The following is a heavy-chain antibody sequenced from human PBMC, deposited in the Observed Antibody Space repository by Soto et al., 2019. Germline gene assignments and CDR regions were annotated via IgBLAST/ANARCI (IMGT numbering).Heavy chain of an antibody. J-gene: IGHJ4*02. D-gene: IGHD6-19*01. Sequence: ASVKVSCKASGYSFTTCGISWVRQAPGQGLEWMGWISGYNGDTNYAQKFQDRVTITRDRSTTTAYMELRSLRSEDTAVYYCARAVAVPADFDYWGQGTLVTVSS. CDR1: GYSFTTCG. CDR2: ISGYNGDT. CDR3: ARAVAVPADFDY. V-gene: IGHV1-18*01.